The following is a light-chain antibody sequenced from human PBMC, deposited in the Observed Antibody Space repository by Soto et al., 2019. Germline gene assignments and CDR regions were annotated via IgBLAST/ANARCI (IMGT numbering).Light chain of an antibody. CDR2: INN. Sequence: QSALTQPPSASGTPGQRVTISCSGRSSNIGSNTINWYQQLPGPAPKLLIYINNHRPSGVPDRFSGSKSGTSASLAISGLQSEDEADYYCAAWDDSLNGFWVFGGGTKLTVL. J-gene: IGLJ3*02. CDR1: SSNIGSNT. V-gene: IGLV1-44*01. CDR3: AAWDDSLNGFWV.